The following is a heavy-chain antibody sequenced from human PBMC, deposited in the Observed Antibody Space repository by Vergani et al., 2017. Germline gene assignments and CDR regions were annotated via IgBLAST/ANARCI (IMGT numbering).Heavy chain of an antibody. D-gene: IGHD3-10*01. Sequence: QVQLQQWGAGLLKPSETLSLTCAVYGGSFSGYYWSWIRQPPGKGLEWIGEINHSGSTNYNPSLKSRVTISVDTSKNQFSLKLSSGTAADTAVYYCASSRHSPGSGSTFDYWGQGTLVTVSS. J-gene: IGHJ4*02. CDR2: INHSGST. CDR1: GGSFSGYY. CDR3: ASSRHSPGSGSTFDY. V-gene: IGHV4-34*01.